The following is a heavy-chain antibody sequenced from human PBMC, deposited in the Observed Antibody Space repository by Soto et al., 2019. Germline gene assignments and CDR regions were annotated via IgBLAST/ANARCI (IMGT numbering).Heavy chain of an antibody. CDR3: AKDGGYAYYDSSGYYFAY. D-gene: IGHD3-22*01. CDR1: GFTFSSYA. CDR2: ISGSSGGT. J-gene: IGHJ4*02. V-gene: IGHV3-23*01. Sequence: PGGSLRLSCAASGFTFSSYAMSWVRQAPGKGLEWVSAISGSSGGTYYADSVKGRFTISRDNSKNTLFLQMNSLRAEDTAVYYCAKDGGYAYYDSSGYYFAYWGQGT.